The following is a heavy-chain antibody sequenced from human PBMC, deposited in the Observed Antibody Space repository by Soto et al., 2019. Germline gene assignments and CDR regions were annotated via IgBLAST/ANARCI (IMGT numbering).Heavy chain of an antibody. CDR2: ISYDGSKK. Sequence: GGSWRLCCAASGFSLSTYAMHWVRQAPGKGLEWVAVISYDGSKKFYADSVKGRFSISRDNSKNTLYLQMSSLGGEDTAVYYCARDFLDIVVPTTRCHHY. D-gene: IGHD2-2*03. CDR1: GFSLSTYA. J-gene: IGHJ4*01. V-gene: IGHV3-30*04. CDR3: ARDFLDIVVPTTRCHHY.